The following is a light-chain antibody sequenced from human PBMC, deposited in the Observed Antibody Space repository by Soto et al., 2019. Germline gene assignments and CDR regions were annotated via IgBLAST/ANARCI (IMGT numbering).Light chain of an antibody. CDR1: QSVLYSTTNRNS. J-gene: IGKJ3*01. CDR2: WAD. Sequence: DNVLTQSPDSLAVPLGERASFNCTTSQSVLYSTTNRNSLAWYQQKPGQSPKLLIQWADTRQDGVPERFSGSGSRTDFTPPITSLQGEDVAVYYRQPYYRAPFPFGPGARVEIK. V-gene: IGKV4-1*01. CDR3: QPYYRAPFP.